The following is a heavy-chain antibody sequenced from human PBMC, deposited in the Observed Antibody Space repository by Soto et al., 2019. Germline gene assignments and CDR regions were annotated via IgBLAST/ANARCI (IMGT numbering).Heavy chain of an antibody. V-gene: IGHV1-58*01. J-gene: IGHJ4*02. CDR3: AALGVNFDH. D-gene: IGHD2-8*01. CDR1: GFTFASSA. CDR2: IGVGSGNR. Sequence: ASVKVSCKASGFTFASSAVQWVRQARGQRLEWIGWIGVGSGNRHYAQKFQERVTITRDMSTNTAYMELSSLRSEDTAVYYCAALGVNFDHWGQGTLVTSPQ.